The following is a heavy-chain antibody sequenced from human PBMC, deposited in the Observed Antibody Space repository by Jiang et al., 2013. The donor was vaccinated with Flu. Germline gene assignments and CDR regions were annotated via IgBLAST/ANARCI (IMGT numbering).Heavy chain of an antibody. Sequence: VQLLESGGGLVQPGGSLRLSCAASGFTVSSNYMSWVRQAPGKGLEWVSVIYSGGSTYYADSVKGRFTISRDNSKNTLYLQMNSLRAEDTAVYYCARSGATVDYYFDYWGQGTLVTVSS. V-gene: IGHV3-53*01. CDR1: GFTVSSNY. CDR3: ARSGATVDYYFDY. J-gene: IGHJ4*02. CDR2: IYSGGST. D-gene: IGHD4-23*01.